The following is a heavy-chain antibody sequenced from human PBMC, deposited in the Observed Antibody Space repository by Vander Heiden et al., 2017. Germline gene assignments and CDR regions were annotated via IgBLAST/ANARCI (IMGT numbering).Heavy chain of an antibody. V-gene: IGHV4-31*03. J-gene: IGHJ4*02. CDR3: ARSRYDYVWGSYRSDAQGYFDY. D-gene: IGHD3-16*02. CDR2: IYYSGST. Sequence: QVQLQESGPGLVKPSQTLSLTCPVSGGSISSGGYYWSWLRQHPGKGLEWIGYIYYSGSTYYNPSLKSRVTISVDTSKNQFSLKLSSVTAADTAVYYCARSRYDYVWGSYRSDAQGYFDYWGQGTLVTVSS. CDR1: GGSISSGGYY.